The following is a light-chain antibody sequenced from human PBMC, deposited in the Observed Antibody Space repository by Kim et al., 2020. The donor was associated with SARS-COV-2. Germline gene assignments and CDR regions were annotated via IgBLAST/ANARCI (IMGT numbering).Light chain of an antibody. J-gene: IGKJ2*01. CDR2: AAS. Sequence: DIQMTQSPSSLSASVGDRVTITCRASQNIGGYLNWYQQKPGKAPQLLIYAASSFQSGVPSRFSGSGSGTDITLTISSLQPEDFATYYCQQSYTTPHTFGQGTKLEI. V-gene: IGKV1-39*01. CDR1: QNIGGY. CDR3: QQSYTTPHT.